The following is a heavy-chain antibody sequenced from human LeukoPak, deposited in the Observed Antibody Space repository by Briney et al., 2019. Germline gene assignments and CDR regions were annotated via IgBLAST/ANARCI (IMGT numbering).Heavy chain of an antibody. CDR1: GLTFSSYA. Sequence: GGSLRLSCAASGLTFSSYAMSWVRQAPEKGLEWVSVISGSGGSTYYADSVKGRFTISRDNSKNTLCLQMNSLRAEDTAVYYCAKGQVAGPTNNRFDYWGQGTLVTVSS. J-gene: IGHJ4*02. CDR2: ISGSGGST. V-gene: IGHV3-23*01. D-gene: IGHD6-19*01. CDR3: AKGQVAGPTNNRFDY.